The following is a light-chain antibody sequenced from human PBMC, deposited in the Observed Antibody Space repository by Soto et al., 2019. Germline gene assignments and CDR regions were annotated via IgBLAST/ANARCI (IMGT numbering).Light chain of an antibody. CDR1: QSVSSSY. CDR3: QHYGTSWWT. J-gene: IGKJ1*01. Sequence: EIGLRQSPATLSLSPGDRATLSFRASQSVSSSYLAWYQQKPGQAPRLLISGASGRATGIPVRFSSGGSETDFTLTISSLEPEDFAVYYCQHYGTSWWTFGQGTKVDIK. CDR2: GAS. V-gene: IGKV3-20*01.